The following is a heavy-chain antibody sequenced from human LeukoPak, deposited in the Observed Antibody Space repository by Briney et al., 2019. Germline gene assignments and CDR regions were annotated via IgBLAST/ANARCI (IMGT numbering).Heavy chain of an antibody. V-gene: IGHV4-39*01. D-gene: IGHD2-15*01. Sequence: PSETLSLICTVSGDSISSGSYYWGWIRQPPGKGLEWIGSIYYSGSTYYNPSLKSRVTTSVDTSKNQFSLKLNSVTAADTAVHYCARRRYCSGGSCYSANWFDPWGQGTLVTVSS. CDR2: IYYSGST. J-gene: IGHJ5*02. CDR3: ARRRYCSGGSCYSANWFDP. CDR1: GDSISSGSYY.